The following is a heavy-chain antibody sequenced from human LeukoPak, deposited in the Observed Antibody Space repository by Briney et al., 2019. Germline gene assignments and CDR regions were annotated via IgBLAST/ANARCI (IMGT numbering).Heavy chain of an antibody. CDR2: IYYSESS. J-gene: IGHJ5*02. V-gene: IGHV4-59*12. Sequence: PSETLSLTCTVSGGSITSYYWSWIRQPPGKGLEWIGYIYYSESSNYNPSLKSRVTISIDTSKNQFSLKLSSVTAADTAVYYCAREIVLMVYAMGNWFDPWGQGTLVAVSS. D-gene: IGHD2-8*01. CDR1: GGSITSYY. CDR3: AREIVLMVYAMGNWFDP.